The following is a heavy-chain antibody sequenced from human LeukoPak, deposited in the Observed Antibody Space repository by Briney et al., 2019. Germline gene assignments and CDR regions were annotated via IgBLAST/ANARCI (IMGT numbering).Heavy chain of an antibody. CDR2: IIPIFGTA. J-gene: IGHJ6*03. CDR1: GGTFSSYA. Sequence: PEASVKVSCKASGGTFSSYAISWVRQAPGQGLEWMGGIIPIFGTANYAQKFQGRVTITTDESTSTAYMELSSLRSEDTAVYYCATAKGENYYYYYYYMDVWGKGTTVTVS. D-gene: IGHD1-26*01. V-gene: IGHV1-69*05. CDR3: ATAKGENYYYYYYYMDV.